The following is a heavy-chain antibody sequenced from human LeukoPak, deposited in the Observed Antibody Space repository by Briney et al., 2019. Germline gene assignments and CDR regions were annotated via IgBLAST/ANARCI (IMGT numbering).Heavy chain of an antibody. CDR1: GGSINAYW. CDR2: ISSSGST. Sequence: SETLSLTCTLSGGSINAYWWSWIRQPPGKGLEWIGYISSSGSTNYNPSLKSRVTISLATSKTHFSLNLNSVTAADTAVYYCAGLYFAASEEFDPWGQGILVTVSS. D-gene: IGHD2-8*01. J-gene: IGHJ5*02. CDR3: AGLYFAASEEFDP. V-gene: IGHV4-59*08.